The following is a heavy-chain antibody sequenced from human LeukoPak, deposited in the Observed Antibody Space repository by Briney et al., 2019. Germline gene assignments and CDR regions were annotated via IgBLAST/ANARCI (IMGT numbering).Heavy chain of an antibody. Sequence: SETLSLTCTVSGGSITTFYWSWIRQPPGKGLEWIGYIYYSGSTNYNPSLKSRVTISVDTSKNQFSLKLTSVTAADTAVYYCARIGGNDYWGQGTLVTVSS. CDR3: ARIGGNDY. D-gene: IGHD4-23*01. V-gene: IGHV4-59*08. J-gene: IGHJ4*02. CDR1: GGSITTFY. CDR2: IYYSGST.